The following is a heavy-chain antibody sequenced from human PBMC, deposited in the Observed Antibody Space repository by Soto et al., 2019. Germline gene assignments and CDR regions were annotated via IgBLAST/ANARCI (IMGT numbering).Heavy chain of an antibody. D-gene: IGHD6-13*01. Sequence: QVQLVESGGGVVQPGRSLRLSCAASGFTFSSYGMHWVRQAPGKGLEWVAVISYDGSNKYYADSVKGRFTISRDNSKNTLYLQMNSLRAEDTAVYYCAKDILAAAPLFAFDIWGQGTMVTVSS. V-gene: IGHV3-30*18. CDR2: ISYDGSNK. CDR1: GFTFSSYG. CDR3: AKDILAAAPLFAFDI. J-gene: IGHJ3*02.